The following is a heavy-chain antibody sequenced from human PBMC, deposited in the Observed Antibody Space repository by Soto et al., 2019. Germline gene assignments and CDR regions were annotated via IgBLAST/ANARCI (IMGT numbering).Heavy chain of an antibody. CDR3: ARLNSGYSGYDYWGYYCGMDV. Sequence: SETLSLTCTVSGGSISSYYWSWIRQPPGKGLEWIGYIYYSGSTNYNPSLKSRVTISVDTSKNQFSLKLSSVTAADTAVYYCARLNSGYSGYDYWGYYCGMDVWGQGTTVTVSS. CDR1: GGSISSYY. CDR2: IYYSGST. D-gene: IGHD5-12*01. J-gene: IGHJ6*02. V-gene: IGHV4-59*08.